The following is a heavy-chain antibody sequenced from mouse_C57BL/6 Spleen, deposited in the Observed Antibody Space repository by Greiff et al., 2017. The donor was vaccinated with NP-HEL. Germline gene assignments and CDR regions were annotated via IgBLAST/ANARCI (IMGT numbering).Heavy chain of an antibody. CDR1: GYTFTSYW. V-gene: IGHV1-74*01. Sequence: QVQLHQPGAELVKPGASVKVSCKASGYTFTSYWMHWVKQRPGQGLEWIERIHPSDSDTNYNQKFKGKATLTVDKSSSTAYMQLSSLTSEDSAVYYCAIVGLLGEFDYWGQGTTLTVSS. D-gene: IGHD3-1*01. J-gene: IGHJ2*01. CDR3: AIVGLLGEFDY. CDR2: IHPSDSDT.